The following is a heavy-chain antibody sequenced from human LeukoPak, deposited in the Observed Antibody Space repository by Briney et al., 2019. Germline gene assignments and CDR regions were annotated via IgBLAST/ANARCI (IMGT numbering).Heavy chain of an antibody. J-gene: IGHJ4*02. D-gene: IGHD5-18*01. CDR2: IYSGGST. CDR3: ARQYNYGYYYFDY. V-gene: IGHV3-66*04. Sequence: GGSLRLSCAASEFTVSSNYMSWVRQAPGKGLEWVSVIYSGGSTYYADSVKGRFTFSRDNSKNTLYLQMNSLRAEDTAVYYCARQYNYGYYYFDYWGQGTLVTVSS. CDR1: EFTVSSNY.